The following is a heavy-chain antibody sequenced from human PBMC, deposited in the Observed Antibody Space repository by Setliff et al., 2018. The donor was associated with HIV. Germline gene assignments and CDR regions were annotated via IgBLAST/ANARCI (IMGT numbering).Heavy chain of an antibody. Sequence: WASVKVSCKASGGTFSSYAISWVRQAPGQGLEWMGGIIPILGIANYAQKFQGRVTITADESTSTAYMELSSLRSEDTAVYYCARDRGGRGSYLLFDIWGQGTMVTVSS. CDR2: IIPILGIA. J-gene: IGHJ3*02. CDR1: GGTFSSYA. V-gene: IGHV1-69*10. CDR3: ARDRGGRGSYLLFDI. D-gene: IGHD1-26*01.